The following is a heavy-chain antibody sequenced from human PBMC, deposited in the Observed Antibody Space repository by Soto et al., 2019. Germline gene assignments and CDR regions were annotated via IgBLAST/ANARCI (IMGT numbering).Heavy chain of an antibody. Sequence: EVQLVESGGGLVQPGGSLRLSCAASGFTVSSNYMSWVRQAPGKGLEWVSVIYSGGSTYYADSVKGRFTISRHNSKNTLYLQMNSLRAEDTAVYYCARDPRLRFGANNYYYGMDVWGQGTTVTVSS. V-gene: IGHV3-53*04. CDR1: GFTVSSNY. CDR2: IYSGGST. CDR3: ARDPRLRFGANNYYYGMDV. D-gene: IGHD4-17*01. J-gene: IGHJ6*02.